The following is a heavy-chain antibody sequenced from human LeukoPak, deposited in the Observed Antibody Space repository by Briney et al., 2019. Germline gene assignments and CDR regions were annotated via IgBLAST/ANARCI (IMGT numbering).Heavy chain of an antibody. J-gene: IGHJ5*02. CDR1: GFTFSSYA. CDR2: ISYDGSNK. D-gene: IGHD2-15*01. V-gene: IGHV3-30*04. Sequence: GGSLRLSCAASGFTFSSYAMHWVRQAPGKGLEWVAVISYDGSNKYYADSVMGRFTISRDNSKNTLYLQMNSLRAEDTALYYCAKSKEDCCGSFDPWGQGTLVTVSS. CDR3: AKSKEDCCGSFDP.